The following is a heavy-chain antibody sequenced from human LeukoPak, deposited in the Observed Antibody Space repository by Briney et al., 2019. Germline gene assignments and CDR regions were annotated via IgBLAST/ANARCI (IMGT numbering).Heavy chain of an antibody. V-gene: IGHV3-7*03. CDR3: AKGKNTGSYLSHVDY. J-gene: IGHJ4*02. CDR1: ELTFGDYC. D-gene: IGHD3-10*01. CDR2: ITKDGAEK. Sequence: GGSLRLSCAASELTFGDYCMTWVRQGPGKGLEWVATITKDGAEKYYVDSVKGRFTISRDNSKNSLYLQMNSLRTEDTALYYCAKGKNTGSYLSHVDYWGQGTLVTVSS.